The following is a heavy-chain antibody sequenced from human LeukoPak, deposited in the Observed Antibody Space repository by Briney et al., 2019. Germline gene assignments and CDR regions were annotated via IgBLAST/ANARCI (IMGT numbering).Heavy chain of an antibody. CDR2: IKDDGSGR. Sequence: GGSLRLSCAASGFTFSNYWMSWVRQAPGKGLEWVANIKDDGSGRYYVDSLKGRFTISRDNAKNSLYLQMNSLRAEDTAVYYCARVGYSSSWSPSDYWGQGALVTVSS. J-gene: IGHJ4*02. CDR1: GFTFSNYW. V-gene: IGHV3-7*01. D-gene: IGHD6-13*01. CDR3: ARVGYSSSWSPSDY.